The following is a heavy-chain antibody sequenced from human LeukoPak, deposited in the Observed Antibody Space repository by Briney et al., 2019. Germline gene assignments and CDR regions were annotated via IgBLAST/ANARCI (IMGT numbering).Heavy chain of an antibody. CDR3: ARASYSYDINGWVPFDY. CDR2: IYTSGST. CDR1: GNSISSGDNY. D-gene: IGHD3-22*01. V-gene: IGHV4-61*02. J-gene: IGHJ4*02. Sequence: PSETLSLTCTVSGNSISSGDNYWSWIRQPAGKGLEWIGRIYTSGSTNYNPSLKSRVTISGDTSKNQFSLRLSSVTAADTAVYYCARASYSYDINGWVPFDYWGQGALVTVSS.